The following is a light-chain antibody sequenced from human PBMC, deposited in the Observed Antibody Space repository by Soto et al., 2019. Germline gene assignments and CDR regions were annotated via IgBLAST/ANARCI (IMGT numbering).Light chain of an antibody. Sequence: DIQITQSPSSLSASVGDRVTITCRASQSISIYLTWYQKKNGKAPKLLIYDASTLQSGVPSRLSGSGSGTDFTLTISSLQNEDVATYYCQKYNSAIITFGQGTRLEIK. CDR3: QKYNSAIIT. CDR1: QSISIY. V-gene: IGKV1-27*01. CDR2: DAS. J-gene: IGKJ5*01.